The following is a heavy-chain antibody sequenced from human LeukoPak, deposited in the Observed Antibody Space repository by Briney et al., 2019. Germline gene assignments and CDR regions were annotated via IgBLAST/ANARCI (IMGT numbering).Heavy chain of an antibody. CDR3: ARDGYSSGWFNFDY. Sequence: SQTLPLTCAISGDSVSSNSAAWNWIRQSPSRGLEWLGRTYYRSKWYNDYAVSVKSRITINPDTSKNQFSLQLNSVTPEDTAVYYCARDGYSSGWFNFDYWGQGTLVTVSS. J-gene: IGHJ4*02. V-gene: IGHV6-1*01. CDR1: GDSVSSNSAA. D-gene: IGHD6-19*01. CDR2: TYYRSKWYN.